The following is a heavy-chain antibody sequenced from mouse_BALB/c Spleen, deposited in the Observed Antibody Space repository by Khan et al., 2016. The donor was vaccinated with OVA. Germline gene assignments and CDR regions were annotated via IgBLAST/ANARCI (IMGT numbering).Heavy chain of an antibody. Sequence: QVQLKESGPGLVAPSQSLSIICTVSGFSLTSYGVHWVRQPPGKGLEWLGVIWAGGSTNYNSALMSRLSISKDNSKRQVFLIMNSLQIDDTAMYYCARYYGNFVDYFDVWGAGTTVTVSS. CDR3: ARYYGNFVDYFDV. CDR1: GFSLTSYG. J-gene: IGHJ1*01. CDR2: IWAGGST. V-gene: IGHV2-9*02. D-gene: IGHD2-1*01.